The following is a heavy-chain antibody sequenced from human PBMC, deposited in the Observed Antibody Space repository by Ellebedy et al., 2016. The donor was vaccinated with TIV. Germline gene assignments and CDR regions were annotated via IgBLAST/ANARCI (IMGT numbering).Heavy chain of an antibody. CDR3: ARATHYYVDTPMVKEFGP. Sequence: AASVKVSCKASGYTFATYAMHWVRQAPGQRLEWMGWIKAGNGNTKYSQKFQGRVTITRDTSASTAYKELSSLRSEDTAVYYCARATHYYVDTPMVKEFGPWGQGTLVTVSS. V-gene: IGHV1-3*01. D-gene: IGHD5-18*01. CDR1: GYTFATYA. CDR2: IKAGNGNT. J-gene: IGHJ5*02.